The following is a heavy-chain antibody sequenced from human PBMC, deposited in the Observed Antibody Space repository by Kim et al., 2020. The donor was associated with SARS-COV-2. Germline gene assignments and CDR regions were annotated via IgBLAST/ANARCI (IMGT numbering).Heavy chain of an antibody. CDR2: TYFRSKWIH. J-gene: IGHJ4*02. V-gene: IGHV6-1*01. CDR3: VRASGSSYDY. CDR1: GDSVSSNAPA. D-gene: IGHD6-6*01. Sequence: SQTLSLTCAISGDSVSSNAPAWDWIRQSPSRGLEWLGRTYFRSKWIHDYAVSLRSRMTINPDTSKNQFSLPLNSVTPEDTAVYYCVRASGSSYDYWGQG.